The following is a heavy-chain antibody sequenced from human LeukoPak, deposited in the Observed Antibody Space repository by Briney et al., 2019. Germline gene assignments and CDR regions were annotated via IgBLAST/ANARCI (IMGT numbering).Heavy chain of an antibody. CDR2: IWYDGSNK. Sequence: GGSLRLSCAASGFTFSSYGMHWVRQAPGKGLEWVAVIWYDGSNKYYADSVKGRFTISRDNSKNTLYLQMNSLRAEDTAVYYCARDPSNSSGWGEFDYWGQGTLVTVSS. D-gene: IGHD6-19*01. CDR1: GFTFSSYG. V-gene: IGHV3-33*01. CDR3: ARDPSNSSGWGEFDY. J-gene: IGHJ4*02.